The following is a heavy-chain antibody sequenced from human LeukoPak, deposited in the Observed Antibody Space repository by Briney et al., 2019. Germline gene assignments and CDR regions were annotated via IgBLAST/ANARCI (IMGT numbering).Heavy chain of an antibody. CDR2: IYSRGGT. V-gene: IGHV3-66*01. J-gene: IGHJ4*02. CDR1: GFTFNNYW. D-gene: IGHD6-6*01. Sequence: PGGSLRPSCAVSGFTFNNYWMNWVRQAPGKGLECVSVIYSRGGTYYADSVQGRFTISRDASKNTLYLQMNSLRAEDTAVYYCARDEGSSFKFDYWGQGTLVTVSP. CDR3: ARDEGSSFKFDY.